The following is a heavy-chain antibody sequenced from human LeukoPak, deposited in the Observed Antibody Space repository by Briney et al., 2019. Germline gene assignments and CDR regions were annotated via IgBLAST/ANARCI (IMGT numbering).Heavy chain of an antibody. V-gene: IGHV3-48*03. Sequence: GGSLRLSCAASGFTFSSYEMNWVRQAPGKGLEWVSYISSSGSTIYYADSVKGRFTISRDNAKNSLYLQMNSLRAEDTAVYYCARAVGGFGEQIIDYWGQGTLVTVSS. CDR2: ISSSGSTI. J-gene: IGHJ4*02. CDR3: ARAVGGFGEQIIDY. D-gene: IGHD3-10*01. CDR1: GFTFSSYE.